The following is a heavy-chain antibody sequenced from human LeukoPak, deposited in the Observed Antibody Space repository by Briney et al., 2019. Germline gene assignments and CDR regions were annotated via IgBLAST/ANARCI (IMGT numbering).Heavy chain of an antibody. CDR3: AKDPGYQVVYCFDY. V-gene: IGHV3-23*01. Sequence: GGSLRLSCAASGFTFSSYSMSWLREAPGKGLEWVSGISGSGGSTDYADSVKGRFTISRDNSKNTLYLQMNSLRVEDTAVYYCAKDPGYQVVYCFDYWGQGTLVAVSS. D-gene: IGHD2-2*01. CDR1: GFTFSSYS. J-gene: IGHJ4*02. CDR2: ISGSGGST.